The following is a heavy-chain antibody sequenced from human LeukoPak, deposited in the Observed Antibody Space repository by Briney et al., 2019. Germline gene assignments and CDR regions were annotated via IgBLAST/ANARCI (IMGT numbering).Heavy chain of an antibody. J-gene: IGHJ6*03. CDR3: ARDAAVAGRSDYYYYMDV. Sequence: GGSLRLSCAASGFTFSSYGMHWVRQAPGKGLEWVAVISYDGSNKYYADSVKGRFTISRDNSKNTLYLQMNSLRAEDTAVYYCARDAAVAGRSDYYYYMDVWGKGTTVTVSS. V-gene: IGHV3-30*03. CDR2: ISYDGSNK. CDR1: GFTFSSYG. D-gene: IGHD6-19*01.